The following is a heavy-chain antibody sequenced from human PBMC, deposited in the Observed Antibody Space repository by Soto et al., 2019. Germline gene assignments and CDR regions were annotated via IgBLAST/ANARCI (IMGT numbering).Heavy chain of an antibody. J-gene: IGHJ4*02. D-gene: IGHD1-26*01. Sequence: QVQLQQWGAGLLKPSETLSLTCAVYGGAFSDYYWSWIRQPPGKGLEWIGEIDRYGSTNYDPSLKSRVTISIETSKNQFSLKLSSVTAADTAIYYCAGGSPSAWEPPFYWGQGTLVTVPS. CDR1: GGAFSDYY. V-gene: IGHV4-34*01. CDR2: IDRYGST. CDR3: AGGSPSAWEPPFY.